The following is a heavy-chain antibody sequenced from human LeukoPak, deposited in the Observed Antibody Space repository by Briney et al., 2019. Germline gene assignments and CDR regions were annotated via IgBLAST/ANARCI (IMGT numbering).Heavy chain of an antibody. D-gene: IGHD3-10*01. CDR3: ATRHHSRTYMVPLDS. CDR1: GVSISSDNW. J-gene: IGHJ4*02. V-gene: IGHV4-4*02. CDR2: THRSGDT. Sequence: SGTLSLTCAVYGVSISSDNWWTWVRQPPGKGLEWIGETHRSGDTKYNPSLNGRVTISMDNSKNQLSLNLISVTAADTAVYFCATRHHSRTYMVPLDSWGQGTLVTVTS.